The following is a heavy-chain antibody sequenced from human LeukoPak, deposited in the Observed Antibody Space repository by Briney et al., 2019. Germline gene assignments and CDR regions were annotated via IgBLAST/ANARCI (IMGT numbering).Heavy chain of an antibody. D-gene: IGHD3-10*01. CDR2: IRGSGGST. CDR1: GFTFSSYA. J-gene: IGHJ1*01. V-gene: IGHV3-23*01. Sequence: GGSLRLSCAASGFTFSSYAMSWVRQAPGKGLEWVSAIRGSGGSTYYADSVKGRFTIPRDNSKNTLYLQMNSLRAEDTAVYYCAKDPMVRGVIKEYFQHWGQGTLVTVSS. CDR3: AKDPMVRGVIKEYFQH.